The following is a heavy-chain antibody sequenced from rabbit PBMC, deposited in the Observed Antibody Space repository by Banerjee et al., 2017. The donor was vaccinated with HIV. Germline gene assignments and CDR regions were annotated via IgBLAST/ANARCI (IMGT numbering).Heavy chain of an antibody. CDR2: IYAGSSGST. D-gene: IGHD8-1*01. CDR3: ARGYSGVNYYTSYFNL. Sequence: QSLEESGGDLVKPGASLTLTCTASGFSFSSSDYMCWVRQAPGKGLEWIACIYAGSSGSTYYASWAKGRFTISKTSSTTVTLQMTSLTAADTATYFCARGYSGVNYYTSYFNLWGPGTLVTVS. CDR1: GFSFSSSDY. J-gene: IGHJ4*01. V-gene: IGHV1S40*01.